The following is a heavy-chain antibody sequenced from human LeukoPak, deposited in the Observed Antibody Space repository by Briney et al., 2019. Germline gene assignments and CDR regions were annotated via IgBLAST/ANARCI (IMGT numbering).Heavy chain of an antibody. D-gene: IGHD4-17*01. CDR3: AKLLTTVTTSDY. CDR2: ISYDGSNK. Sequence: GGSLRLSCAASGFTFSSYGMHWVRQAPGKGLEWVAVISYDGSNKYYADSVKGRFTISRDNSKNTLYLQMNSLRAEDTAVYYCAKLLTTVTTSDYWGQGTLVTVSS. CDR1: GFTFSSYG. J-gene: IGHJ4*02. V-gene: IGHV3-30*18.